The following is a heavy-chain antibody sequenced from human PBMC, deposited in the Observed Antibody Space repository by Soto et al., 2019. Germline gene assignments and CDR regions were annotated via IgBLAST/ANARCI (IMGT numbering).Heavy chain of an antibody. CDR2: INKDGSQK. Sequence: PGGSLRLSCAASGFTLSNYWMTWVRQAPRKGLEWVANINKDGSQKNYVDSVKGRFTIARDNGQNSLSLQINSLRVEGTAVYYCVRELGLAYWGQGALVTVSS. V-gene: IGHV3-7*03. D-gene: IGHD7-27*01. J-gene: IGHJ4*02. CDR3: VRELGLAY. CDR1: GFTLSNYW.